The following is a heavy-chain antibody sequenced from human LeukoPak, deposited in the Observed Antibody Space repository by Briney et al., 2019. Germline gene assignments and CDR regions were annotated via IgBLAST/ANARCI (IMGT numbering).Heavy chain of an antibody. CDR2: VSAYNGNT. Sequence: ASVKVSCKTSGYTFSNYGVSWVRQAPGQGLEWLGWVSAYNGNTNYAQKLQGRDTMTTDTSTGIAYMELKSLRSDDTAVYYCARAGGVSFVARWFDPWGQGSLVTVSS. J-gene: IGHJ5*02. CDR3: ARAGGVSFVARWFDP. V-gene: IGHV1-18*01. CDR1: GYTFSNYG. D-gene: IGHD3-16*01.